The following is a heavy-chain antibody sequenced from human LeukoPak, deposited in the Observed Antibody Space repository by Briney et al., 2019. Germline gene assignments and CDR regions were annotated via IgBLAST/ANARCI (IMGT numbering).Heavy chain of an antibody. D-gene: IGHD3-16*01. CDR2: FSRMCSYI. V-gene: IGHV3-21*01. CDR3: ARDGGSLIYFDY. CDR1: GFTFSSYS. J-gene: IGHJ4*02. Sequence: AGGSVRLSCAASGFTFSSYSMNGLRDAPGKAVEGLSSFSRMCSYIYYADSVKGRLTISRHNAKNSLYLKMNSLRAEDTAVYYCARDGGSLIYFDYWGQGTLVTVSS.